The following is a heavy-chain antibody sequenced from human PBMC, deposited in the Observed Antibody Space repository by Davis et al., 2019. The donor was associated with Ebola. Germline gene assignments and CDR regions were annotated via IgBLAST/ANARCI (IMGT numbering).Heavy chain of an antibody. J-gene: IGHJ4*02. CDR3: ARGGRSWPY. D-gene: IGHD6-13*01. CDR2: IYSGGST. Sequence: GESLKISCAASGFTVSSNYMSWVRQAPGKGLEWVSVIYSGGSTYYADSVKGRFTISRHNSKNTLYLQMNSLRAEDTALYYCARGGRSWPYWGQGTLVTVSS. CDR1: GFTVSSNY. V-gene: IGHV3-53*01.